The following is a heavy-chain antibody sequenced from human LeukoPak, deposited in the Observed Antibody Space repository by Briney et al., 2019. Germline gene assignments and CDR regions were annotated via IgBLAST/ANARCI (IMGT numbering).Heavy chain of an antibody. J-gene: IGHJ4*02. CDR2: IGSDNKP. CDR3: AVKYNYGFDS. D-gene: IGHD5-18*01. Sequence: GGSLRLSCEASGFTFSAYAMTWVRQAPGKGLEWVSSIGSDNKPHYSESVKGRFAISRDNSKNTLYLQINSLRAEDTAVYYCAVKYNYGFDSWGQGTLVTVSS. CDR1: GFTFSAYA. V-gene: IGHV3-23*05.